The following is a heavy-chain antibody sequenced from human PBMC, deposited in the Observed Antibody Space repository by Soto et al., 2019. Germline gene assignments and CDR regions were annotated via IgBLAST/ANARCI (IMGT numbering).Heavy chain of an antibody. CDR1: GFTFDYYA. J-gene: IGHJ5*02. Sequence: PGGSLRLSCAASGFTFDYYAMHWVRQAPGKGLEWVSGISWNSGSIGYADSVKGRFTISRDNAKNSLYLQMNSLRAEDTALYYCAKDHAHYDSSGYYLGWFDPWGQGTLVTVSS. CDR3: AKDHAHYDSSGYYLGWFDP. CDR2: ISWNSGSI. V-gene: IGHV3-9*01. D-gene: IGHD3-22*01.